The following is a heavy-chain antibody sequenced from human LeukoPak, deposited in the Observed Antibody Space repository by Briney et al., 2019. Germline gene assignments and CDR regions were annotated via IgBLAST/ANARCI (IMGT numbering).Heavy chain of an antibody. J-gene: IGHJ4*02. CDR1: GFTFSSYA. CDR2: ISGSGGST. Sequence: GASLRLSCAASGFTFSSYAMSWVRPAPGKGLEWVSAISGSGGSTYYADSVKGRFTISRDNSKNTLYLQMNSLRAEDTAVYYCAKGGDDYGGDIDYWGQGTLVTVSS. V-gene: IGHV3-23*01. CDR3: AKGGDDYGGDIDY. D-gene: IGHD4-23*01.